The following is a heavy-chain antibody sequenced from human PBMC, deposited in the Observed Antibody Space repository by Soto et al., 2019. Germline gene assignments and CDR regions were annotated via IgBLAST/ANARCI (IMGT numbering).Heavy chain of an antibody. CDR3: ARRRDYYMDV. CDR2: IYPGDSDT. Sequence: GESLKISCKGSGYRFTRYWIGCVRQMPGKGLEWMGIIYPGDSDTRYSPSFQGQVTISADKSISTAYLQWSSLKASDTAMYYCARRRDYYMDVWGKGTTVTVSS. CDR1: GYRFTRYW. V-gene: IGHV5-51*01. J-gene: IGHJ6*03.